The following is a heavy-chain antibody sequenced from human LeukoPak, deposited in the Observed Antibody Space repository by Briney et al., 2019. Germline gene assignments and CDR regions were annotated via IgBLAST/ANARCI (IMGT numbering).Heavy chain of an antibody. D-gene: IGHD6-19*01. J-gene: IGHJ5*02. Sequence: GASVKVSCKASGYTFTSYYMHWVRQAPGQGLEWMGIINPNGGSTSYAQKFQGRVTMTRDTSTSTVYMELSSLRSEDTAVYYCARGRYSSGWYPWFDPWGQGTLVTVSS. CDR1: GYTFTSYY. CDR3: ARGRYSSGWYPWFDP. CDR2: INPNGGST. V-gene: IGHV1-46*01.